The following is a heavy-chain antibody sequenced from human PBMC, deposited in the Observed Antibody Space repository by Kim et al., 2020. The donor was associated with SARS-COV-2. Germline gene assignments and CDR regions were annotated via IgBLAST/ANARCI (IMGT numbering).Heavy chain of an antibody. CDR2: ISGSGGST. Sequence: GGSLRLSCAASGFTFSSYAMSWVRQAPGKGLEWVSAISGSGGSTFYADSVKGRFTISRDNFRNTLYLQMNSLRAEDTAVYFCAKDMVRGVIIRHFDYWGQGTLVTVSS. J-gene: IGHJ4*02. CDR1: GFTFSSYA. V-gene: IGHV3-23*01. D-gene: IGHD3-10*01. CDR3: AKDMVRGVIIRHFDY.